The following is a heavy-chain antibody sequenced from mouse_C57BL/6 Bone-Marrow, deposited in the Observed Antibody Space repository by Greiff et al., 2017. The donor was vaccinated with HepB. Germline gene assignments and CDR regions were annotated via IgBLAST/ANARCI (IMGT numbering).Heavy chain of an antibody. Sequence: VKLQQSGAELARPGASVKLSCKASGYTFTSYGISWVKQRTGQGLEWIGEIYPRSGNTYYNEKFKGKATLTADKSYSTAYMELRSLTSEDSAVYFCARRGPTTVDYWGQGTTLTVSS. J-gene: IGHJ2*01. CDR3: ARRGPTTVDY. CDR1: GYTFTSYG. D-gene: IGHD1-1*01. V-gene: IGHV1-81*01. CDR2: IYPRSGNT.